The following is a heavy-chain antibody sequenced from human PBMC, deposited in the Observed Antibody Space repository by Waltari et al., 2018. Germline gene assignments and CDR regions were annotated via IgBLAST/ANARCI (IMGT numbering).Heavy chain of an antibody. CDR3: ARSDDFWSGYPYYFDY. J-gene: IGHJ4*02. CDR2: IDPNNGGT. Sequence: QVQLVQSVAEVKKPGASVKVSCKASGYTFSGNYIHWGRQAPGQGLEWMGWIDPNNGGTTFAQNFQGRVTMARDTSISTAYMELSRLKSDDTAVYYCARSDDFWSGYPYYFDYWGQGALVTVSS. CDR1: GYTFSGNY. D-gene: IGHD3-3*01. V-gene: IGHV1-2*02.